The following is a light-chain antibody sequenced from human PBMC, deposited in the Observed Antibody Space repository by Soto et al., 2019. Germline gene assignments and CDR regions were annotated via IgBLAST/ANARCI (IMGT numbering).Light chain of an antibody. V-gene: IGKV3-20*01. J-gene: IGKJ5*01. CDR2: GAS. CDR3: QQYGSPPPIT. CDR1: QSVSSSY. Sequence: EIVLTQSPGTLSLSPGERATLSCRASQSVSSSYLAWYQQKPGQAPRLLIHGASSRATGIPDRFSGSGSGTDFTLTISRLEPEDFAVYYCQQYGSPPPITFGQGTRLEIK.